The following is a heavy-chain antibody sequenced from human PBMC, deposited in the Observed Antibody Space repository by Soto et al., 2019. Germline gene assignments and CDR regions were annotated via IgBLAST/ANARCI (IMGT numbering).Heavy chain of an antibody. CDR2: IYPCDSNT. J-gene: IGHJ4*02. D-gene: IGHD3-3*01. Sequence: PXESMKICFKDSGFRFTTYWIGWVRQIPGNGLEWLGIIYPCDSNTKYNPSVQAQATISADKSITTAFLQWRSLKASDTGVYYCSRGSGTHHDFWSGYLVIWGQGTLVTVSS. V-gene: IGHV5-51*01. CDR3: SRGSGTHHDFWSGYLVI. CDR1: GFRFTTYW.